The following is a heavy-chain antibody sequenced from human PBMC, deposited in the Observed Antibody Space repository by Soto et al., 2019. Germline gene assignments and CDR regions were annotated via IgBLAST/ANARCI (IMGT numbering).Heavy chain of an antibody. D-gene: IGHD2-15*01. Sequence: QVQLVQSGAEVKKPGASVKVSCKASGYTFTSYAMHWVRQAPGQRLEWMGWINAGNGNTKYSQKFQGRVIITRDTSASKAYMELSSLRSEDTAVYYCARDGNGIYYYYYGMDVWGQGTTVTVSS. V-gene: IGHV1-3*01. CDR2: INAGNGNT. CDR3: ARDGNGIYYYYYGMDV. CDR1: GYTFTSYA. J-gene: IGHJ6*02.